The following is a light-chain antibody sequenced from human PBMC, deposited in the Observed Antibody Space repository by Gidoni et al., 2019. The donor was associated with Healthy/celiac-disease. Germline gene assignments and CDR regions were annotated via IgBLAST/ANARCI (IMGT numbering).Light chain of an antibody. J-gene: IGKJ1*01. Sequence: DIVMTPSPDSLAVSLGERATINCKSRQSALYSSNNKNYLAWYQQKPGQPPKLLIYWASTRESGVPDRFSGSGSGTDFTLTISSLQAEDVAVYYCQQYYSTPWTFGQGTKVEIK. CDR1: QSALYSSNNKNY. V-gene: IGKV4-1*01. CDR2: WAS. CDR3: QQYYSTPWT.